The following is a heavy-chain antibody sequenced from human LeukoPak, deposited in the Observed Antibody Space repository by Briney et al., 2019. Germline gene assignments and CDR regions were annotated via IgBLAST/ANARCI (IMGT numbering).Heavy chain of an antibody. CDR2: MNPNSGNT. Sequence: ASVKVSCKASGYTFTSYDINWVRQATGQGLEWMGWMNPNSGNTVYAQRFQGRVTMTRNTSISTAYMELSSLRSEDTAVYYCARAVYYYDSSGYYSNTFDPWGQGTLVTVSS. D-gene: IGHD3-22*01. J-gene: IGHJ5*02. CDR1: GYTFTSYD. V-gene: IGHV1-8*01. CDR3: ARAVYYYDSSGYYSNTFDP.